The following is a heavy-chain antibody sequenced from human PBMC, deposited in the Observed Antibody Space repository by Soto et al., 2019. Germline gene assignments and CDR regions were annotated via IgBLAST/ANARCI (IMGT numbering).Heavy chain of an antibody. CDR2: ISYDGSNK. Sequence: GGALGISWASSGFTFSSYGMHWVRQAPGKGLEWVAVISYDGSNKYYADSVKGRFTISRDNSKNTLYLQMNRLRAEDTAVYYCAKAKRITMVRGVYAPVDYWGQGTMVTVSS. CDR1: GFTFSSYG. V-gene: IGHV3-30*18. J-gene: IGHJ4*02. CDR3: AKAKRITMVRGVYAPVDY. D-gene: IGHD3-10*01.